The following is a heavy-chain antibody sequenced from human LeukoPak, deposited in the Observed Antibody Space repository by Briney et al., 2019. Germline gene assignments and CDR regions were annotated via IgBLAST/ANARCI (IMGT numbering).Heavy chain of an antibody. D-gene: IGHD5-18*01. CDR2: ISGSGGST. CDR3: AKGVSVVSLLRIQLGEFDY. Sequence: AGGSLRLSCAASGFTFSSYAMSWVRQAPGKGLEWVSAISGSGGSTYYADSVKGRFTISRDNSKNTLYLQMNSLRAEDTAVYYCAKGVSVVSLLRIQLGEFDYWGQGTLVTVSS. V-gene: IGHV3-23*01. J-gene: IGHJ4*02. CDR1: GFTFSSYA.